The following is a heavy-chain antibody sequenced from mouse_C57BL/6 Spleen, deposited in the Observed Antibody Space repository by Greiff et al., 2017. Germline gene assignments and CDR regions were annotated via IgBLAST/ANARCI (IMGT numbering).Heavy chain of an antibody. D-gene: IGHD1-1*01. CDR2: IDPSDSYT. CDR3: ASPDYYGSSYPGY. CDR1: GYTFTSYW. Sequence: QVQLQQPGAELVRPGTSVKLSCKASGYTFTSYWMHWVKQRPGQGLEWIGVIDPSDSYTNYNQKFKGKATLTVDTASSTAYMQLSSLTSEDSAVYYCASPDYYGSSYPGYWGQGTTLTVSS. J-gene: IGHJ2*01. V-gene: IGHV1-59*01.